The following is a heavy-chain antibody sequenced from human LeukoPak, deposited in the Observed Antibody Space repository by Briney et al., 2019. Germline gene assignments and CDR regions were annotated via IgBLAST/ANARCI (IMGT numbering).Heavy chain of an antibody. CDR1: GFTFSSYA. CDR3: AREAQITMIVVVHPPFDY. J-gene: IGHJ4*02. CDR2: ISYDGSNK. V-gene: IGHV3-30-3*01. D-gene: IGHD3-22*01. Sequence: TGGSLRLSCAASGFTFSSYAMHWVRQAPGKGLEWVAVISYDGSNKYYADSVKGRFTISRDNSKNTLYLQMNSLRAEDTAVYYCAREAQITMIVVVHPPFDYWGQGTLVTVSS.